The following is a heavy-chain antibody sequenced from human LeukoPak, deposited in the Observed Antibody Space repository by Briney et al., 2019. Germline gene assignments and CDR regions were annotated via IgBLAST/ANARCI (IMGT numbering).Heavy chain of an antibody. Sequence: PGGSLRLSCAASGFTFSRYWMSWVRQAPGKGLEWVANIKQDGSEQYYVDSVKGRFTISRDNAKNSLFLQMNSLRDEDTAIYFCARGVSDSGGYYYVDYWGQGTLVTVSS. CDR3: ARGVSDSGGYYYVDY. J-gene: IGHJ4*02. CDR1: GFTFSRYW. CDR2: IKQDGSEQ. V-gene: IGHV3-7*05. D-gene: IGHD3-22*01.